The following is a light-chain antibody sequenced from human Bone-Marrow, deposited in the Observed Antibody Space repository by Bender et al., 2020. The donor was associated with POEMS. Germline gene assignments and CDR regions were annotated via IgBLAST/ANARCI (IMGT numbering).Light chain of an antibody. CDR1: RSDIGSYNF. Sequence: QSALTQPASVSGSPGQSITISCTGSRSDIGSYNFVSWYQQHPGNAPQLIIYDVSNRPSGVSDRFSGSTSGNTASLSISGLQSEDEAEYYCSSYSSTTTLVMFGGGTKLTV. CDR3: SSYSSTTTLVM. V-gene: IGLV2-14*03. CDR2: DVS. J-gene: IGLJ3*02.